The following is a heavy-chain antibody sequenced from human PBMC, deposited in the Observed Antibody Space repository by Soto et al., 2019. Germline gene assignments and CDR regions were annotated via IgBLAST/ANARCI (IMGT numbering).Heavy chain of an antibody. D-gene: IGHD3-22*01. Sequence: PGGSLRLSCAASGFTFTSYAMSWVRQAPGKGLEWVSAISGSGGSSYYADSVKGRFTISRDNSKNTLFLQMNSLRAEDTAIYYCAKGGSYYYDSSGYYANWGRGTLVTVSS. CDR2: ISGSGGSS. J-gene: IGHJ4*02. CDR3: AKGGSYYYDSSGYYAN. CDR1: GFTFTSYA. V-gene: IGHV3-23*01.